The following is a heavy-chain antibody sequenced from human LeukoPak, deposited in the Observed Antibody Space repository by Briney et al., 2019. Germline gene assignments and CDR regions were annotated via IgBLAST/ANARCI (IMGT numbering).Heavy chain of an antibody. D-gene: IGHD3-10*01. CDR2: IYYSGST. Sequence: SETLSLTCTVSGGSISSYYWSWIRQPPGKGLEWIGYIYYSGSTNYNPSLESRVTISVDTSKNQFSLKLSSVTAADTAVYYCASLDGSGRNHWGQGTLVTVSS. V-gene: IGHV4-59*01. CDR1: GGSISSYY. CDR3: ASLDGSGRNH. J-gene: IGHJ5*02.